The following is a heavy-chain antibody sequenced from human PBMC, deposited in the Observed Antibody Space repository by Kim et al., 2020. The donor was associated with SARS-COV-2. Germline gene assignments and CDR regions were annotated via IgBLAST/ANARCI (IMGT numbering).Heavy chain of an antibody. CDR3: AKDFRAVAGRGGRFDP. D-gene: IGHD6-19*01. J-gene: IGHJ5*02. V-gene: IGHV3-9*01. CDR1: GFTFDDYA. Sequence: GGSLRLSCAASGFTFDDYAMHWVRQAPGKGLEWVSGISWNSGSIGYADSVKGRFTISRDNAKNSLYLQMNSLRAEDTALYYCAKDFRAVAGRGGRFDPWG. CDR2: ISWNSGSI.